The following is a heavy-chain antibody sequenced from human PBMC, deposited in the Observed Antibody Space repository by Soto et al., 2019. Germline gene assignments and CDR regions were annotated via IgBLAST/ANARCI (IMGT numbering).Heavy chain of an antibody. CDR2: IYYSGST. CDR3: ARAGGWGSVAVDY. J-gene: IGHJ4*02. CDR1: GGTISSYY. V-gene: IGHV4-59*12. Sequence: PSETLSLTCNVSGGTISSYYWSWIRQPPGKGLEWIGNIYYSGSTNYNPSLKSRVTISVDRSKNQFSLKLSSVTAADTAVYYLARAGGWGSVAVDYWGQGSLV. D-gene: IGHD6-19*01.